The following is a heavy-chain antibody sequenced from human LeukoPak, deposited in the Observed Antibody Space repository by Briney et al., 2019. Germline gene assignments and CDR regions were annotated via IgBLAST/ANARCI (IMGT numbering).Heavy chain of an antibody. D-gene: IGHD5-24*01. CDR3: ATLQSYYYYGMDV. CDR2: ISGSGGST. Sequence: GGSLRLSCAASGFAFSSYAMSWVRLAPGKGLEWVSAISGSGGSTYYADSVKGRFTISRDNSKNTLYLQMNSLRAEDTAVYYCATLQSYYYYGMDVWGQGTTVTVSS. J-gene: IGHJ6*02. CDR1: GFAFSSYA. V-gene: IGHV3-23*01.